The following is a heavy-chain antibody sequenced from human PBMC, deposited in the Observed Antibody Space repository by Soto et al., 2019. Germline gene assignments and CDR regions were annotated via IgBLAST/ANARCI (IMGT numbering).Heavy chain of an antibody. CDR2: VSTNGAT. J-gene: IGHJ6*02. CDR1: DDFISSYY. Sequence: SETLSLTCTVSDDFISSYYWNWIRQPAGKGLEWIGRVSTNGATNYNPSLESRVTMSVDTSKNQFSLKLTSVTAADTAVYFCARADYEILTGSYAMDVWGQGTTATVSS. D-gene: IGHD3-9*01. CDR3: ARADYEILTGSYAMDV. V-gene: IGHV4-4*07.